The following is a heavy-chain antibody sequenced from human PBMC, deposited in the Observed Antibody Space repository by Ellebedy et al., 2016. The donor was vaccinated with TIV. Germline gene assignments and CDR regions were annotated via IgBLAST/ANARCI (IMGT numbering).Heavy chain of an antibody. J-gene: IGHJ4*02. D-gene: IGHD3-22*01. CDR3: ARDRGGYYDRGYFDY. Sequence: ASVKVSXKASGYTFTSYYMHWVRQAPGQGLEWMGIINPSGGSTSYAQKFQGRVTMTRDTSTSTVYMELSSLRSEDTAVYYCARDRGGYYDRGYFDYWGQGTLVTVSS. CDR1: GYTFTSYY. V-gene: IGHV1-46*01. CDR2: INPSGGST.